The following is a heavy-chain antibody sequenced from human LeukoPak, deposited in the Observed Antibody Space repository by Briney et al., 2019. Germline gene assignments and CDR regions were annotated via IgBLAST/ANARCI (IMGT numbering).Heavy chain of an antibody. CDR3: GRLVGAWYNWFDP. Sequence: SETLSLTCTVSGGSISSSSYYWGWIRQPPGKGLEWNGSIYYSGSTYYNPSLKSRVTISVDTSKNQFSLKLSSVTAADTAVYYCGRLVGAWYNWFDPWGQGNLVTVSS. CDR2: IYYSGST. J-gene: IGHJ5*02. V-gene: IGHV4-39*01. D-gene: IGHD6-19*01. CDR1: GGSISSSSYY.